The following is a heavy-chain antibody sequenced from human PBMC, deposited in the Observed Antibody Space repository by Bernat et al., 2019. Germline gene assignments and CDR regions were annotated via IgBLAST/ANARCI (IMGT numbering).Heavy chain of an antibody. D-gene: IGHD6-13*01. V-gene: IGHV3-33*01. J-gene: IGHJ6*03. Sequence: QVQLVESGGGVVQPGRSLRLSCAASGFTFSSYGMHWVRQAPGKGLEWVAVIWYDGSNKYYADSVKGRFTISRDNSKNTLYLQMNSLRAEDTAVYYCARGGDSSTEIGYYYYYYMDVWGKGTTVTVSS. CDR2: IWYDGSNK. CDR3: ARGGDSSTEIGYYYYYYMDV. CDR1: GFTFSSYG.